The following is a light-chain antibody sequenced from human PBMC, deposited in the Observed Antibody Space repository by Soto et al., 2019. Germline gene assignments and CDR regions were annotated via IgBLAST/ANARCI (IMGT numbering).Light chain of an antibody. CDR2: EIN. CDR3: SLYTTSSSRVV. CDR1: SSDVGTYNR. Sequence: QSALTQPPSVSGSPGQSVTITCTGTSSDVGTYNRVSWYQQPPGTAPKLIIYEINNRPSGVPDRISGSKSGNTASLTISGLQAEDEADYHCSLYTTSSSRVVFGGGTKLTVL. J-gene: IGLJ2*01. V-gene: IGLV2-18*01.